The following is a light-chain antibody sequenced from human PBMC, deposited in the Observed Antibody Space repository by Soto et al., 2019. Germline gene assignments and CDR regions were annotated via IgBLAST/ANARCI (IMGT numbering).Light chain of an antibody. Sequence: QSALTQPRSVSGSPGQSVTISCTGTSSDVGGYNYVSWYQQHPGKAPKFMIYDVTERPSGVPDRFSGSKSGNTASLTISGLQAEDEADYYCCSYAGSYPYVFGTGTKLTVL. CDR2: DVT. CDR3: CSYAGSYPYV. V-gene: IGLV2-11*01. J-gene: IGLJ1*01. CDR1: SSDVGGYNY.